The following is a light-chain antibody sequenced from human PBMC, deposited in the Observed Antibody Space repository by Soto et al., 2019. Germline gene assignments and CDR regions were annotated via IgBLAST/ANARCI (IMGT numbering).Light chain of an antibody. J-gene: IGLJ3*02. CDR3: SSYTSSSTPLV. V-gene: IGLV2-14*01. CDR2: DVT. CDR1: TRDVGGYNY. Sequence: QSALTQPASVSGSPGRSITISCPETTRDVGGYNYVSWYQQHPGKAPKPMIYDVTNRPSGVSNRFSGSKSGNTASLTISGLQAEDEADYYCSSYTSSSTPLVFGGGTKVTVL.